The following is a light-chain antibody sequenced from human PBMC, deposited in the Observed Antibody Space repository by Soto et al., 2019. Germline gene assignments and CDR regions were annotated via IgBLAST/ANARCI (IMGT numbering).Light chain of an antibody. CDR1: QSVSTY. Sequence: DIQITQSPSSLSTSVGDRVTITCRTSQSVSTYLNWYQQRPGKAPKLLIYAASSLESGVPSRFSGSGSGTDFTLTISSLQSEDFAVYYCQQYNNWPPLYTFGQGTKLEIK. CDR3: QQYNNWPPLYT. J-gene: IGKJ2*01. CDR2: AAS. V-gene: IGKV1-39*01.